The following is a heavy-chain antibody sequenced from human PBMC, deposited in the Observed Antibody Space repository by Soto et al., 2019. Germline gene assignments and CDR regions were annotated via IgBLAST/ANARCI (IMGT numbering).Heavy chain of an antibody. CDR2: IDYSGNT. J-gene: IGHJ6*02. CDR3: ARRRTSYGLDV. Sequence: SETLSLTCTVSGGSISSWSYYWGWIRQPPGKGLEWIGSIDYSGNTYYDPSLQSRVTISVDTSKNHFSLKLSSVTAADTALYDCARRRTSYGLDVWGQGTTVTVSS. CDR1: GGSISSWSYY. V-gene: IGHV4-39*02.